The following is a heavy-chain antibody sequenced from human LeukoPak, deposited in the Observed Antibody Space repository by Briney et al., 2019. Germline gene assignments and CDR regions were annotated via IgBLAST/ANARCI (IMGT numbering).Heavy chain of an antibody. CDR2: IYYSGST. CDR1: GGSISSSTSGWGWY. CDR3: ARIYSSSWYDLRYFDY. Sequence: PSETLSLTCTVSGGSISSSTSGWGWYWGWIRQPPGKGLEWIGSIYYSGSTYYNPSLKGRVTISVDTSKNQFSMKLSSVTAADTAVYYCARIYSSSWYDLRYFDYWGQGTLVTVSS. V-gene: IGHV4-39*07. J-gene: IGHJ4*02. D-gene: IGHD6-13*01.